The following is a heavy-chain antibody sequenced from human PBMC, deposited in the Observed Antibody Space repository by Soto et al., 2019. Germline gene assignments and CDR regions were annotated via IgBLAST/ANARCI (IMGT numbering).Heavy chain of an antibody. V-gene: IGHV3-7*01. CDR3: ATTQSFDY. CDR2: IRQDGSEK. Sequence: EVQVVESGGGLVQPGGSLKLSCVASGFRFSNYWMSWVRQAPGKGLEWVANIRQDGSEKNFVDSVKGRFTISRDNAKNSVDLQMNSLRAEDTAVYYCATTQSFDYWGQGTLVTVSS. CDR1: GFRFSNYW. J-gene: IGHJ4*02.